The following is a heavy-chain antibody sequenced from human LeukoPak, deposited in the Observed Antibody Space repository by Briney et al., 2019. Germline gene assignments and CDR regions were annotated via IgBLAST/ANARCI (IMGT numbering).Heavy chain of an antibody. CDR3: ARDLHYYVAMDA. CDR2: IGSDGKT. D-gene: IGHD3-10*02. CDR1: GFPFSSYA. V-gene: IGHV3-23*01. Sequence: GGSLRLSCEASGFPFSSYAMTWVRQAPGKGLEWVSSIGSDGKTHYSESVKGRCVISRDNFGRMVFLQLNSLTVEETALYYCARDLHYYVAMDAGGQGPTVTVS. J-gene: IGHJ6*02.